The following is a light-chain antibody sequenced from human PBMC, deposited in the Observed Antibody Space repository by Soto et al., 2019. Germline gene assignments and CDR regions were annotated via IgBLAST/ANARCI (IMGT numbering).Light chain of an antibody. J-gene: IGLJ1*01. CDR2: EDT. CDR1: SSDVGSYDL. CDR3: CSYAGSGTFV. V-gene: IGLV2-23*01. Sequence: QSALTQPASVSGSPGQSITISCTGTSSDVGSYDLVSWYQQPPGKAPKLMIYEDTKRPSGISTRFSGSKSGNAASLTISGLQAEDEADYYCCSYAGSGTFVFGTRTKVTVL.